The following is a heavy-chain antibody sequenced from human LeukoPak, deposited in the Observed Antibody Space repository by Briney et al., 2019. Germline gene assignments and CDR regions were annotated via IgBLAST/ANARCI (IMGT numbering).Heavy chain of an antibody. V-gene: IGHV4-34*01. CDR3: ARPLGYYFDY. D-gene: IGHD7-27*01. Sequence: PSETLSLTCAVYGGSFSGYYWCWIRQPPGKGLEWIGEINHSGSTNYNPSLKSRVTISVDTSKNQFSLRLSSVTAADTAVYYCARPLGYYFDYWGQGTLVTVSS. J-gene: IGHJ4*02. CDR2: INHSGST. CDR1: GGSFSGYY.